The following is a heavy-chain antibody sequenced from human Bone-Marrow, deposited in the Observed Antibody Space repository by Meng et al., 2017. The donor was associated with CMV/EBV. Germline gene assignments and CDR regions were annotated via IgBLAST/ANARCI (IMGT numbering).Heavy chain of an antibody. CDR1: GFTFSSYS. CDR2: ISSSSSYI. D-gene: IGHD3-3*01. CDR3: ARGGLRFLEWLLGYFDY. Sequence: GESLKISCAASGFTFSSYSMNWVRQAPGKGLEWVSSISSSSSYIYYADSVKGRFTISRDNAKNSLYLQMNSLRAEDTAVYYCARGGLRFLEWLLGYFDYWGQGTLVTVYS. V-gene: IGHV3-21*01. J-gene: IGHJ4*02.